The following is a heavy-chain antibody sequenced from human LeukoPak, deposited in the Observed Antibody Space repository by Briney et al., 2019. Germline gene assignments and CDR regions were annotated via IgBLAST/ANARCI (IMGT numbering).Heavy chain of an antibody. V-gene: IGHV1-18*01. Sequence: ASVKVSCKASGYTFTSYGISWVRQAPGQGLEWMGWISAYNGNTNYAQKLQGRVTMTTDTSTSTAYMELRSLRSDDTAVYYCARARRVPFTRKEQNAFDIWGQGTMVTVSS. J-gene: IGHJ3*02. CDR1: GYTFTSYG. D-gene: IGHD3-10*01. CDR3: ARARRVPFTRKEQNAFDI. CDR2: ISAYNGNT.